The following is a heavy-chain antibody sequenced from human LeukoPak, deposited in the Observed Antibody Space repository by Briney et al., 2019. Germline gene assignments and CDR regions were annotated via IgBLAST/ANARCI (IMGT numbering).Heavy chain of an antibody. CDR3: ARDSSGWPNWFDP. J-gene: IGHJ5*02. Sequence: ASVKVSCKASGYTFTGYYMHWVRQAPGQGLEWMGWINPNSGGTNYAQKLQGRVTMTTDTSTSTAYMELRSLRSDDTAVYYCARDSSGWPNWFDPWGQGTLVTVSS. D-gene: IGHD6-19*01. CDR2: INPNSGGT. V-gene: IGHV1-2*02. CDR1: GYTFTGYY.